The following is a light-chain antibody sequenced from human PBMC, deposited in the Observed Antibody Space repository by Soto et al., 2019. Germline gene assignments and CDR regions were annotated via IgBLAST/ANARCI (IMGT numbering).Light chain of an antibody. CDR3: SSYTSSSTLV. J-gene: IGLJ1*01. Sequence: QSALTXPPSVSGSPGQSITISCTGTSIDVGSYYYVSWYQQHPGTAPKLMISEVNKRPSGVSDRFSGSKSGNTASLTISGLQDEDEADYYCSSYTSSSTLVFGTGTKVTVL. V-gene: IGLV2-14*01. CDR1: SIDVGSYYY. CDR2: EVN.